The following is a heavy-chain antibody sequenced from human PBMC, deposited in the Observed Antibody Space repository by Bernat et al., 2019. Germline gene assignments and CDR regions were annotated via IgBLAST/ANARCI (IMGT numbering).Heavy chain of an antibody. CDR2: IKSKTDGGTT. V-gene: IGHV3-15*01. CDR1: GFTFSNAW. J-gene: IGHJ4*02. Sequence: EVQLVESGGGLVKPGGSLRLSCAASGFTFSNAWMSWVRQAPGKGLEWVGRIKSKTDGGTTDYAAPVEGRFTISRDDSKNTLYLQMNSLKTEDTAVYYCTTGLGYGDFRLWGQGTLVTVSS. D-gene: IGHD4-17*01. CDR3: TTGLGYGDFRL.